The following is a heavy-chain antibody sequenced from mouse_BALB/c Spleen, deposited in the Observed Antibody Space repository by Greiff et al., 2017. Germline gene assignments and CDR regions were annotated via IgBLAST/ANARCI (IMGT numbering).Heavy chain of an antibody. CDR1: GFTFSSFG. V-gene: IGHV5-17*02. CDR3: ARDGNYEGDSMDY. CDR2: ISSGSSTI. J-gene: IGHJ4*01. Sequence: EVKVEESGGGLVQPGGSRKLSCAASGFTFSSFGMHWVRQAPEKGLEWVAYISSGSSTIYYADTVKGRFTISRDNPKNTLFLQMTSLRSEDTAMYYCARDGNYEGDSMDYWGQGTSVTVSS. D-gene: IGHD2-1*01.